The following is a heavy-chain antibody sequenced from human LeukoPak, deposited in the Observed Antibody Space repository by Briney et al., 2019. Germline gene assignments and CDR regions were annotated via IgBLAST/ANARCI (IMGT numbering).Heavy chain of an antibody. CDR1: GFTFTNFA. V-gene: IGHV3-23*01. Sequence: GGSLRLSCAASGFTFTNFAMNWVRQAPGEGLEWVSTISGSADNTNYAEAVKGRFTISRDNSKNTMYLQMNSLRAEDTAVYYCAKQGFGCWGQGTLVTVSS. J-gene: IGHJ4*02. CDR2: ISGSADNT. CDR3: AKQGFGC.